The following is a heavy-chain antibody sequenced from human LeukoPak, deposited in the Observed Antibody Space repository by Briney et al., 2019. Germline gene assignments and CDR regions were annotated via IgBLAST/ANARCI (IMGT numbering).Heavy chain of an antibody. CDR2: ISYDGSNK. CDR3: AREGQWLADYYFDY. V-gene: IGHV3-30-3*01. Sequence: GGSLRLSCAASGFTFSSYAMHCVRQAPGKGLEWVAVISYDGSNKYYADSVKDRFTISRDNSKNTLYLQMNSLRAEDTAVYYCAREGQWLADYYFDYWGQGTLVTVSS. CDR1: GFTFSSYA. J-gene: IGHJ4*02. D-gene: IGHD6-19*01.